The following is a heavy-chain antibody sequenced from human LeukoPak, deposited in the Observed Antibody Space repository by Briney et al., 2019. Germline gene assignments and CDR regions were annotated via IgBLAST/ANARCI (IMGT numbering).Heavy chain of an antibody. Sequence: PGGSLRLSCAASGFTFDDYGMSWVRHAPGKGLEWVSGINWNGGSTGYADSVKGRFTISRDNAKNSLYLQMNSLRAEDTALYYCARLGYCSGGSCGYYFDYWGQGTLVTVSS. CDR3: ARLGYCSGGSCGYYFDY. CDR1: GFTFDDYG. J-gene: IGHJ4*02. D-gene: IGHD2-15*01. CDR2: INWNGGST. V-gene: IGHV3-20*04.